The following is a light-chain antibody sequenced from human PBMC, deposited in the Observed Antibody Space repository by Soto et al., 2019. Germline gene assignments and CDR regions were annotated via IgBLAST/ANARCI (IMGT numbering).Light chain of an antibody. CDR3: QQYGSSPPET. CDR2: GAS. Sequence: ELVLTQSPGTLSLSPGERATLSCRASHSVSSSYVAWYQQKPGQAPRLLIYGASSRATGIRDRFSGSGSGTDFTLTISRLEPADFAVEYCQQYGSSPPETFGQGTKVEIK. J-gene: IGKJ1*01. CDR1: HSVSSSY. V-gene: IGKV3-20*01.